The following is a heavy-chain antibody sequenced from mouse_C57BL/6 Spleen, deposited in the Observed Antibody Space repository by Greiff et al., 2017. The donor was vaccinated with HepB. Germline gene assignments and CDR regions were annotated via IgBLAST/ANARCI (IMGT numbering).Heavy chain of an antibody. CDR2: IYPGDGDT. CDR1: GYAFSSSW. D-gene: IGHD2-5*01. Sequence: QVQLQQSGPELVKPGASVKISCKASGYAFSSSWMNWVKQRPGKGLEWIGRIYPGDGDTNYNGKFKGKATLTADKSSSTAYMQLSSLTSEDSAVYFCARGVDSNNVYIDDWGTGTTVTVSS. CDR3: ARGVDSNNVYIDD. J-gene: IGHJ1*03. V-gene: IGHV1-82*01.